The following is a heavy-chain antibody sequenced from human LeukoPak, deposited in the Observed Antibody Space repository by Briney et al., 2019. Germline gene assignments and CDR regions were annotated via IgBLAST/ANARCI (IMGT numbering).Heavy chain of an antibody. J-gene: IGHJ4*02. Sequence: KPGGSLRLSCAASGFTFSDYYMSWIRQAPGKGLEWVSYISSSGSTIYYADSVKGRFTISRDNAKNSLYLQMNSLRAEDTAVYYCAREMRSDCSCGSCYPQFDYWGQGTLVTVSS. CDR2: ISSSGSTI. D-gene: IGHD2-15*01. CDR1: GFTFSDYY. V-gene: IGHV3-11*04. CDR3: AREMRSDCSCGSCYPQFDY.